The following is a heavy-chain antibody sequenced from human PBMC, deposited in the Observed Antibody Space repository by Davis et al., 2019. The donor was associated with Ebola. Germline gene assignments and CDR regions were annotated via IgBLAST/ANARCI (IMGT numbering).Heavy chain of an antibody. Sequence: PSETLSLTCTVSGYSISSGYYWGWIRQPPGKGLEWIGSIYHSGSTYYNPSLKSRVTISVDTSKNQFSLKLSSVTAADTAVYYCARDIYDLGGYWGQGTLVTVSS. J-gene: IGHJ4*02. D-gene: IGHD2/OR15-2a*01. CDR2: IYHSGST. CDR1: GYSISSGYY. CDR3: ARDIYDLGGY. V-gene: IGHV4-38-2*02.